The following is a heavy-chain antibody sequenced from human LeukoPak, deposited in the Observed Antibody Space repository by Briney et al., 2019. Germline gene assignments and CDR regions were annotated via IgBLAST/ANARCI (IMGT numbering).Heavy chain of an antibody. CDR1: GYTFTSYG. CDR2: ISAYNGNT. D-gene: IGHD3-16*01. CDR3: ARERRMPGDHWGGHAFDI. V-gene: IGHV1-18*01. J-gene: IGHJ3*02. Sequence: GASVKVSCKASGYTFTSYGISWVRQAPGQGLEWMGWISAYNGNTNYAQKLQGRVTMTTDTSTSTAYMELRSLRSDDTAVYYCARERRMPGDHWGGHAFDIWGQGTMVTVSS.